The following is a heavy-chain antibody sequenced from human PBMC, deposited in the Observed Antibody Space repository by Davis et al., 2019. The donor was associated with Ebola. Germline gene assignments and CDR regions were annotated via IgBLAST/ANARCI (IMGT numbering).Heavy chain of an antibody. V-gene: IGHV1-46*03. Sequence: AASVKVSCKASGYTFTSYYMHWLRQAPGQGLEWMGIINPSGGSTSYAQKFQGRVTMTRDTSTSTVYMELSSLRSEDTAVYYCARDLGYSSGFNYYYYHMHFWGQGTTVTVSS. D-gene: IGHD6-19*01. CDR1: GYTFTSYY. CDR3: ARDLGYSSGFNYYYYHMHF. CDR2: INPSGGST. J-gene: IGHJ6*02.